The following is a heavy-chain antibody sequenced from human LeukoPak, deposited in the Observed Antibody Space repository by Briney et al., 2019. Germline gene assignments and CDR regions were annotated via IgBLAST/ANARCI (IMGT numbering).Heavy chain of an antibody. CDR1: GFTFDDYA. V-gene: IGHV3-9*01. CDR2: ISWNSGSI. Sequence: PGRSLRLSCAASGFTFDDYAMHWVRQAPGKGLEWVSGISWNSGSIGYADSVKGRFTISRDNSKNTLYLQMNSLRAEDTAVYYCAKTSGFGELLFRYYFDYWGQGTLVTVSS. J-gene: IGHJ4*02. D-gene: IGHD3-10*01. CDR3: AKTSGFGELLFRYYFDY.